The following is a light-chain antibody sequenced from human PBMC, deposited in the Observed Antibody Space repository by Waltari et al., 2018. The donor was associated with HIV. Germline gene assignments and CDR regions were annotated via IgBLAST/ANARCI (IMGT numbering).Light chain of an antibody. Sequence: QSVLTQPPSESGTPGQRVTISCSGRSSNIGRNAVNWYQHLPGTAPKLLIYGNDERPSGVPDRFSGSKSGTSASLAISWLQSEDEGDYYCATWDFSLNGRVVFGGWTKLTVL. J-gene: IGLJ2*01. V-gene: IGLV1-44*01. CDR3: ATWDFSLNGRVV. CDR2: GND. CDR1: SSNIGRNA.